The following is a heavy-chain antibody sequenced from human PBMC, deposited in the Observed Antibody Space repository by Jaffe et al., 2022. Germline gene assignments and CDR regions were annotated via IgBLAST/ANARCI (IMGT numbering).Heavy chain of an antibody. D-gene: IGHD1-1*01. Sequence: EVQLVESGGGLVQPGRSLRLSCAASGFTFDDYAMHWVRQAPGKGLEWVSGISWNSGSIGYADSVKGRFTISRDNAKNSLYLQMNSLRAEDTALYYCAKELVERPHYYYYMDVWGKGTTVTVSS. V-gene: IGHV3-9*01. CDR2: ISWNSGSI. J-gene: IGHJ6*03. CDR3: AKELVERPHYYYYMDV. CDR1: GFTFDDYA.